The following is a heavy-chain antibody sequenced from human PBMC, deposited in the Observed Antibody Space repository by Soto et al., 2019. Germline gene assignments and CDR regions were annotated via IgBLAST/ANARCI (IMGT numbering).Heavy chain of an antibody. V-gene: IGHV1-69*01. D-gene: IGHD2-21*01. CDR2: IIPKLGSA. Sequence: QVQLVQSGAEVKEPGSSVKVSCKASGGGNLRDYRTTWVRRAPGQGLEWMGGIIPKLGSANYAQNFQGRVTVTADESTNTVYMELRSLRSDGTAVYYFARGGDGYNFGAVYRGQGTPVTVSS. J-gene: IGHJ4*02. CDR3: ARGGDGYNFGAVY. CDR1: GGGNLRDYR.